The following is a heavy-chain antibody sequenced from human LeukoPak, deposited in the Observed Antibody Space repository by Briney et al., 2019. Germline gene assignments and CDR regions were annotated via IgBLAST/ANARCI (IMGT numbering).Heavy chain of an antibody. D-gene: IGHD4-11*01. Sequence: PSETLSLTCNVSGGSIRSYYWSWIRQPPGKGLEWIGYIHYSGSTNYNPSLKSRVTISVDTSRTQFSLRLTSVAAADTAMYYCARVLTTQTTNWFDPWGQGTLVTVSS. V-gene: IGHV4-59*01. CDR2: IHYSGST. J-gene: IGHJ5*02. CDR3: ARVLTTQTTNWFDP. CDR1: GGSIRSYY.